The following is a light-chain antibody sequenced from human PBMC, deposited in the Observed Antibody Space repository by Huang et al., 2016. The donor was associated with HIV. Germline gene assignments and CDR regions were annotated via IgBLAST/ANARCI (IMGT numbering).Light chain of an antibody. V-gene: IGKV3-11*01. CDR3: QQRSIWPPAFT. Sequence: ELVLTQSPATLSFSPGERATLSCRASQSVSSYLAWYQQKPGQTPRLLIYDTSNRASGIPARFSGSGSGTDFTLTISSLEPEDFAVYYCQQRSIWPPAFTFGGGTKVEIK. CDR2: DTS. CDR1: QSVSSY. J-gene: IGKJ4*01.